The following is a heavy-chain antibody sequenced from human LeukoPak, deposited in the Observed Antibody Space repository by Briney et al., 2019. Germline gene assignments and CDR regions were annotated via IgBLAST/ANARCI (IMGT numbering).Heavy chain of an antibody. CDR1: GGSISSGGYY. J-gene: IGHJ4*02. D-gene: IGHD3-22*01. V-gene: IGHV4-30-2*01. CDR3: ASRNYYDSPTFDY. CDR2: IYHSGST. Sequence: SETLSLTCTVSGGSISSGGYYWSWIRQPPGKGLEWIGYIYHSGSTYYNPSLKSRVTISVDRSKNQFSLKLSSVTAADTAVYYCASRNYYDSPTFDYWGQGTLVTVSS.